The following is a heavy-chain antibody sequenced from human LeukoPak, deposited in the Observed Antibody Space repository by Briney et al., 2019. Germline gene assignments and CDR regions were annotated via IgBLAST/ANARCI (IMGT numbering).Heavy chain of an antibody. D-gene: IGHD1-26*01. V-gene: IGHV1-46*01. CDR1: GYTFTGYY. CDR3: ARDGGSSGFDP. J-gene: IGHJ5*02. Sequence: ASVKVSCKASGYTFTGYYLHWVRQAPGQGLEWMGIINPSGGSTSYAQKFQGRVTMTRDMSTSTVYMELSSLRSEDTAVYYCARDGGSSGFDPWGQGTLVTVSS. CDR2: INPSGGST.